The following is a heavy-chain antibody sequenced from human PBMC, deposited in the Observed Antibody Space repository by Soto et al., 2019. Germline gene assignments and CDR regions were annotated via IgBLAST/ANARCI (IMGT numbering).Heavy chain of an antibody. J-gene: IGHJ6*02. CDR2: MNPNSSNT. D-gene: IGHD3-10*01. V-gene: IGHV1-8*01. CDR3: ASYGSGSYYPLGYGMDV. CDR1: GYTFTSYD. Sequence: QVQLVQSGAEVKKPGASVKVSCKASGYTFTSYDINWVRQATGQGLEWMGWMNPNSSNTGYAQKFQGRVTMTRNTSISTGYMELSSLRSEDTAVYYCASYGSGSYYPLGYGMDVWGQGTTVTVSS.